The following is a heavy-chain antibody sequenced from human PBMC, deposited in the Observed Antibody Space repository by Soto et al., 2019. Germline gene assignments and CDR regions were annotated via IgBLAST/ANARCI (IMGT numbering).Heavy chain of an antibody. CDR1: EFIFSNYA. CDR2: ISASGDST. V-gene: IGHV3-23*01. D-gene: IGHD1-26*01. J-gene: IGHJ6*03. CDR3: AKGWDTYYFYYYMDV. Sequence: EVHLLESGGGLAQPGGSLRLSCAASEFIFSNYAMNWVRQAPGKGLEWVSAISASGDSTYYADSVKGRFTISRDNSKNTLYLHLNSLRTEDTVVYFCAKGWDTYYFYYYMDVWGIGTTVTVSS.